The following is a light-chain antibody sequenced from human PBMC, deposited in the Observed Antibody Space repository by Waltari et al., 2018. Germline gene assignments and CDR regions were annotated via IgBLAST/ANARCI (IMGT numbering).Light chain of an antibody. CDR3: QQYYNTPLT. J-gene: IGKJ4*01. Sequence: VMTHSQDSLAVSLGERATIRLKTREGVLYSPNNKNHLAWYQQKPGQPPRLLLYWASTRESGVPDRFIGSGSETDFTLTVTSLQAEDVAVYYCQQYYNTPLTFGGGTKVEVK. CDR1: EGVLYSPNNKNH. CDR2: WAS. V-gene: IGKV4-1*01.